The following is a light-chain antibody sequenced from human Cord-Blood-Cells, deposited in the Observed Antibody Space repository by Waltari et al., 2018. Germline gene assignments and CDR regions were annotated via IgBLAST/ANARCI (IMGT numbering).Light chain of an antibody. J-gene: IGLJ2*01. CDR2: EVS. Sequence: QSALTQPPSASGSPGQSVTISCTGTSSDVGGYNYVSWYQQHPGKAPKHMIYEVSKRPSGVPERFSVSKSGNTASLTVSGFQAEDEADYYGSSYAGSNNLGVFGGGTKLTVL. CDR3: SSYAGSNNLGV. V-gene: IGLV2-8*01. CDR1: SSDVGGYNY.